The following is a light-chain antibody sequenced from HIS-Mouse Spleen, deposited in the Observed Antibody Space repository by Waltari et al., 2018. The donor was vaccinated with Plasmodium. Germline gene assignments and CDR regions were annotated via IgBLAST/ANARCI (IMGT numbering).Light chain of an antibody. V-gene: IGKV3-15*01. J-gene: IGKJ3*01. CDR2: GAS. CDR1: QSVSSN. Sequence: ELVITQSPATLSVSPGESATLSCRASQSVSSNLAWYQQKPGQAPRLLIYGASTRATGIPARFSGSGSGTEFTLTISSLQSEDFAVYYCQQYNNWPFTFGPGTKVDIK. CDR3: QQYNNWPFT.